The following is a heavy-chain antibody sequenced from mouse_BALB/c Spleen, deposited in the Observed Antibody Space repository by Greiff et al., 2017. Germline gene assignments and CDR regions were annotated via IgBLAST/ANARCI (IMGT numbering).Heavy chain of an antibody. Sequence: VQLQQPGAELVKPGASVKLSCKASGYTFTSYWMHWVKQRPGQGLEWIGEINPSNGRTNYNEKFKSKATLTVDKSSSTAYMQLSSLTSEDSAVYYCASYYGSSYWYFDVWGAGTTVTVSS. CDR3: ASYYGSSYWYFDV. V-gene: IGHV1S81*02. J-gene: IGHJ1*01. CDR2: INPSNGRT. CDR1: GYTFTSYW. D-gene: IGHD1-1*01.